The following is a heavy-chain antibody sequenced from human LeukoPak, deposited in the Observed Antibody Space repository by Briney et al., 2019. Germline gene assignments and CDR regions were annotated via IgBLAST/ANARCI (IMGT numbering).Heavy chain of an antibody. CDR1: GYTFTSYY. CDR2: IIPIFGTA. J-gene: IGHJ6*02. Sequence: SVKVSCKASGYTFTSYYMHWVRQAPGQGLEWMGGIIPIFGTANYAQKFQGRVTITADESTSTAYMELSSLRSEDTAVYYCARTTTLYSGSQYYYGMDVWGQRTTVTVSS. V-gene: IGHV1-69*13. D-gene: IGHD1-26*01. CDR3: ARTTTLYSGSQYYYGMDV.